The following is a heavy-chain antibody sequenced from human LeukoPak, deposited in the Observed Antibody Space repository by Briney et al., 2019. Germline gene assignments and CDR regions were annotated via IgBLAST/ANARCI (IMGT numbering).Heavy chain of an antibody. V-gene: IGHV4-34*01. J-gene: IGHJ6*03. CDR3: ARVPGIAVAGSSYYMDV. D-gene: IGHD6-19*01. CDR1: GGSFSGYY. CDR2: IYHSGST. Sequence: SETLSLTCAVCGGSFSGYYWSWIRQPPGKGLEWIGEIYHSGSTNYNPSLKSRVTISVDTSKNQFSLKLSSVTAADTAVYYCARVPGIAVAGSSYYMDVWGKGTTVTVSS.